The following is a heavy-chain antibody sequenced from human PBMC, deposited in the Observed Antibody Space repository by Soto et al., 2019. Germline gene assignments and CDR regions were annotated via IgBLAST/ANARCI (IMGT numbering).Heavy chain of an antibody. V-gene: IGHV1-8*01. CDR1: GYTFTSYD. CDR3: ASEVAGRSYQPIDF. CDR2: MNPSSGNT. Sequence: QVQLVQSGAEVKKPGASVKVSCKASGYTFTSYDRNLVRQATGLGLEWMGWMNPSSGNTGYSQKFQDGVTMTRDTTIHTAYMELSSLSYEDTAVYYCASEVAGRSYQPIDFWGQGTLVTVSS. D-gene: IGHD2-15*01. J-gene: IGHJ4*02.